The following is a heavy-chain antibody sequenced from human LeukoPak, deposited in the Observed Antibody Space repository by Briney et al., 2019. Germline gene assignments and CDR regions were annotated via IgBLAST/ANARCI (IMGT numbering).Heavy chain of an antibody. CDR3: TRRLDE. J-gene: IGHJ4*02. V-gene: IGHV3-7*01. D-gene: IGHD3-16*01. CDR1: GFTFSNYW. Sequence: GGSLRLSCTASGFTFSNYWMSWVRQAPGKGLEWVANIKQDGSEKNYVDSVKGRFTISRDNAQNSLYLQMNGLRVEDTAVYYCTRRLDEWGQGTLVTVSS. CDR2: IKQDGSEK.